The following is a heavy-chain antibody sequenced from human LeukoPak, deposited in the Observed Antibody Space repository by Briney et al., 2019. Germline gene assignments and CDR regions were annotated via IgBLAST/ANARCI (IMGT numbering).Heavy chain of an antibody. CDR2: IYYSGST. D-gene: IGHD6-19*01. J-gene: IGHJ4*02. CDR1: GGSISSGDYY. Sequence: PSETLSLTCTVSGGSISSGDYYWSWIRRPPGKGLEWIGYIYYSGSTYYNPSLKSRVTISVDTSKNQFSLKLSSVTAADTAVYYCARDSSGWYYFDYWGQGTLVTVSS. V-gene: IGHV4-30-4*01. CDR3: ARDSSGWYYFDY.